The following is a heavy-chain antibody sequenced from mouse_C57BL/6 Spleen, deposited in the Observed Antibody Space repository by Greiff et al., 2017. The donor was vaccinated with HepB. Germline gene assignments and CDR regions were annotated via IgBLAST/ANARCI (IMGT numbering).Heavy chain of an antibody. CDR3: ARSRTAQATHDY. CDR2: IHPNSGST. V-gene: IGHV1-64*01. J-gene: IGHJ2*01. D-gene: IGHD3-2*02. Sequence: QVQLQQPGAELVKPGASVKLSCKASGYTFTSYWMHWVKQRPGQGLEWIGMIHPNSGSTNYNEKFKSKATLTVDKSSSTAYMQLSSLTSEDSAVYYCARSRTAQATHDYWGQGTTLTVSS. CDR1: GYTFTSYW.